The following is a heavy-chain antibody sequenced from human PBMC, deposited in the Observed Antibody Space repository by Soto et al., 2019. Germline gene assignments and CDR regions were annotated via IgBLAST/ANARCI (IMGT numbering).Heavy chain of an antibody. CDR3: ATVPRGPSDP. CDR1: GITLSNYP. CDR2: ISYDGGEK. J-gene: IGHJ5*02. Sequence: QVQLVESGGGVVQPGRSLRLSCAASGITLSNYPMHWVRQAPGKGLEWVALISYDGGEKFYADSVKGRFTVSRDNSKNTLFLQMNSLRGDDTAVYYCATVPRGPSDPWGQGTLVTVSS. D-gene: IGHD3-10*01. V-gene: IGHV3-30-3*01.